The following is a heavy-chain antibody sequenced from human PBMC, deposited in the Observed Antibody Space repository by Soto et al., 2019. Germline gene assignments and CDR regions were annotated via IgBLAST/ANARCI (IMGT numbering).Heavy chain of an antibody. J-gene: IGHJ4*02. V-gene: IGHV1-69*01. CDR3: ARELLDYFDY. D-gene: IGHD3-3*01. Sequence: QVQLVQSGTEVKKPGSSVTVSCKASRDTFNRYTISWGRQAPGQGLEWMGGIIPIFGTVNYAQKFQGRVTITADESTSTGHMELSNLTSEDTAVYFCARELLDYFDYWAQGTLVTVSS. CDR2: IIPIFGTV. CDR1: RDTFNRYT.